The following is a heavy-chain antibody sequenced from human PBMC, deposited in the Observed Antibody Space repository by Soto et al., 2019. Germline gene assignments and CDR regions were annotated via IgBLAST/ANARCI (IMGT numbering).Heavy chain of an antibody. D-gene: IGHD1-26*01. Sequence: TGGSLRLSCAASGFTFSSYSMNWVRQAPGKGLEWVSSISSSSSYIYYADSVKGRFTISRDNAKNSLYLQMNSLRAEDTAVYYCARDRGASSLNDYWGQGTLVTVSS. J-gene: IGHJ4*02. V-gene: IGHV3-21*01. CDR2: ISSSSSYI. CDR3: ARDRGASSLNDY. CDR1: GFTFSSYS.